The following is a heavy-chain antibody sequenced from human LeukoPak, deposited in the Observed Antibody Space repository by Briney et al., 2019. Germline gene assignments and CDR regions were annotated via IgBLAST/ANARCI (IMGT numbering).Heavy chain of an antibody. D-gene: IGHD1-26*01. CDR2: ISYNGGST. CDR1: GFTFSSYA. CDR3: ARLAGGSYSDY. Sequence: GGTLRLSCAASGFTFSSYAMNWVRQAPGKGLEYVSSISYNGGSTYYANSVKGRFTISRDNSKNTLYLQMGSLRAEDMAVYYCARLAGGSYSDYWGQGTLVTVSS. V-gene: IGHV3-64*01. J-gene: IGHJ4*02.